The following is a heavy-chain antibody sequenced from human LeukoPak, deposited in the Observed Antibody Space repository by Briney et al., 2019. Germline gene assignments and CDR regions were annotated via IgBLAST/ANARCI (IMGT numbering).Heavy chain of an antibody. Sequence: PSETLSLTCTVSGGSISSGSYYWSWIRQPAGKGLEWIGRIYTSGSTNYNPSLKSRVTIPVDTSKNQFSLKLSSVTAADTAVYYCARGPGYSYTFDYWGQGTLVTASS. J-gene: IGHJ4*02. D-gene: IGHD5-18*01. CDR3: ARGPGYSYTFDY. V-gene: IGHV4-61*02. CDR2: IYTSGST. CDR1: GGSISSGSYY.